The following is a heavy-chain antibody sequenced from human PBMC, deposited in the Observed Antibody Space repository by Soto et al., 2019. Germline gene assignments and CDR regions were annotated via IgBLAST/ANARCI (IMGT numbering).Heavy chain of an antibody. V-gene: IGHV1-3*01. CDR3: ARGEGYCSGGTCYRWFDP. CDR2: INGGNGNT. Sequence: QVQLVQSGAEVKKPGASLKLSCKASGYTFTKYAMHWVRQAPGQRLEWMGWINGGNGNTKYSQKFQGRVTVSRDTSASTAYMELSSLRFEDTGVYYCARGEGYCSGGTCYRWFDPWGQGTLVTVSA. D-gene: IGHD2-15*01. CDR1: GYTFTKYA. J-gene: IGHJ5*02.